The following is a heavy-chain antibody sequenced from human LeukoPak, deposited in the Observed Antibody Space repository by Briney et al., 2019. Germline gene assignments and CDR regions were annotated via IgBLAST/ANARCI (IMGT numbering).Heavy chain of an antibody. CDR1: GGSFSGYY. Sequence: SETLSLTCAVYGGSFSGYYWSWIRQPPGKGLEWIGEINHSGSTNYNPSLKSRVTISVDTSKNQFSLKLSSVTAADTAVYYCARGGDIVVVPAAPRGYNWFDPWGQRTLVTVSS. CDR2: INHSGST. CDR3: ARGGDIVVVPAAPRGYNWFDP. D-gene: IGHD2-2*01. V-gene: IGHV4-34*01. J-gene: IGHJ5*02.